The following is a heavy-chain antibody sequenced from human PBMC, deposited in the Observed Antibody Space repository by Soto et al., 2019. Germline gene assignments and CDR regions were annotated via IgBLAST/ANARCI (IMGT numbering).Heavy chain of an antibody. Sequence: PGESLKISCMGSGYKVSTWHNFTSYWIAWVRQMPGEGLEWMGIIYPGDSDTRYSPSFQGQVTISADKSINSVYLQWSSLKASDTAMYYCARWNYGATYWGQGTLVTVSS. CDR3: ARWNYGATY. CDR2: IYPGDSDT. V-gene: IGHV5-51*01. J-gene: IGHJ4*02. D-gene: IGHD1-7*01. CDR1: GYKVSTWHNFTSYW.